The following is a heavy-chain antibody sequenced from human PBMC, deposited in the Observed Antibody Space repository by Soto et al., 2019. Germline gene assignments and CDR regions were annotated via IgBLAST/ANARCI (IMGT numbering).Heavy chain of an antibody. CDR1: GFTFSSYD. CDR3: ARGTGDIVVVPPCMDA. Sequence: GSLRLSCAASGFTFSSYDMHWVRQATGKGLEWVSAIGTAGDTYYPGSVKGRFTISRENAKNSLYLQMNSLRAGDTAVYYCARGTGDIVVVPPCMDAWGQGTTVTVSS. D-gene: IGHD2-2*01. CDR2: IGTAGDT. J-gene: IGHJ6*02. V-gene: IGHV3-13*01.